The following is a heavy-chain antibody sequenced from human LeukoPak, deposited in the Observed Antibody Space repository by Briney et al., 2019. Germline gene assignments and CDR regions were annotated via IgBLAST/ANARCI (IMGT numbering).Heavy chain of an antibody. CDR1: GGSISSGGYY. CDR3: ARDEGLNGAFDI. Sequence: SETLPLTCTVSGGSISSGGYYWSWIRQHPGKGLEWIGYIYYSGSTYYNPSLKSRVTISVDTSKNQFSLKLSSVTAADTAVYYCARDEGLNGAFDIWGQGTMVTVSS. CDR2: IYYSGST. D-gene: IGHD3-22*01. J-gene: IGHJ3*02. V-gene: IGHV4-31*03.